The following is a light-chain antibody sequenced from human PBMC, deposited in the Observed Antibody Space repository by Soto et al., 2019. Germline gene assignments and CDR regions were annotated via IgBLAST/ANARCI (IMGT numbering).Light chain of an antibody. CDR1: QTIGYY. Sequence: IQMTQSPSSLSASVGDRVTITCRASQTIGYYLTWYQHKPGKAPKLLIYAASSLQSGVPSRFSGSQSGTDFTLTSSSLQPEDFATYYCQQSQTTLYTFGQGTKL. V-gene: IGKV1-39*01. J-gene: IGKJ2*01. CDR3: QQSQTTLYT. CDR2: AAS.